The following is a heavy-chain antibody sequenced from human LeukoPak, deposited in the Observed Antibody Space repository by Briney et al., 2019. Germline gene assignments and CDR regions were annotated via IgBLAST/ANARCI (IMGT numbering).Heavy chain of an antibody. CDR1: GFIFSSYW. CDR3: SGGNLYWYFDL. V-gene: IGHV3-7*01. D-gene: IGHD4-23*01. CDR2: IQQDGSEK. J-gene: IGHJ2*01. Sequence: PGGSLRLSCAASGFIFSSYWMSWVRPAPGKGLEWVANIQQDGSEKYYVDSVKGRFTISRDNAKNSLYLQINSLRAEDTAVYYCSGGNLYWYFDLWGRGTLVAVSS.